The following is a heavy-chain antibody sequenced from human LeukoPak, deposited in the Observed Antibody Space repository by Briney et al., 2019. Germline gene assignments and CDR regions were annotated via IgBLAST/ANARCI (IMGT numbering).Heavy chain of an antibody. V-gene: IGHV4-39*07. CDR3: VTYGSTTWYIFDY. Sequence: SETLSLTCTVSGGSIDTHYYYWGWIRQSPGKVLEYIGSIYYSGDTYYNPSLKSPVTISLDISKNQFSLKLTSVTAADTAIYYCVTYGSTTWYIFDYWGQGTRVTVSS. CDR2: IYYSGDT. CDR1: GGSIDTHYYY. J-gene: IGHJ4*02. D-gene: IGHD6-13*01.